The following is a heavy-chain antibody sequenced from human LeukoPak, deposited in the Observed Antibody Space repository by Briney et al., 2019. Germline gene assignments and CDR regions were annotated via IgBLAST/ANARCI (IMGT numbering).Heavy chain of an antibody. CDR1: GYTFTSYD. CDR3: ARGFNPNYDFWSGPPDP. J-gene: IGHJ5*02. CDR2: MNPNSGNT. D-gene: IGHD3-3*01. Sequence: ASVKVSCKASGYTFTSYDINWVRQATGQGLEWMGWMNPNSGNTGYAQKFQGRVTMTRNTSISTAYMGLSSLRSEDTAVYYCARGFNPNYDFWSGPPDPWGQGTLVTVSS. V-gene: IGHV1-8*01.